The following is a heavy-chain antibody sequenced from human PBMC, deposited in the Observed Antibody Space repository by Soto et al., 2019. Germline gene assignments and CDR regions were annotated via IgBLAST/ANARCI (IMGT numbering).Heavy chain of an antibody. CDR3: ARGFGGRRYGTGSDGFDD. J-gene: IGHJ4*02. Sequence: QVRLQHWGAGLLKPSETLSRTCAVYGGSLSGYSWSWIRQPPGRGLEWIGEINHSGSTNYNPSLRSRVTLSGDTPKNQFALNLPSVPVADTAVYYCARGFGGRRYGTGSDGFDDWGQGIVVTVSS. V-gene: IGHV4-34*01. CDR1: GGSLSGYS. CDR2: INHSGST. D-gene: IGHD3-10*01.